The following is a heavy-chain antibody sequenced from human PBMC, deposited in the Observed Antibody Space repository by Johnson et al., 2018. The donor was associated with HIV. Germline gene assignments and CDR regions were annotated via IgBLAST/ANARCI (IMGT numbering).Heavy chain of an antibody. CDR3: ARAGARAFDI. CDR1: GFTFSSYG. J-gene: IGHJ3*02. D-gene: IGHD1-26*01. V-gene: IGHV3-NL1*01. CDR2: IYSGGST. Sequence: QVQLVESGGGVVQPGRSLRLSCAASGFTFSSYGMHWVRQAPGKGLEWVAVIYSGGSTYYADSVKGRFTISRDNSKNTLYLQMNSLRAEDTAVYYCARAGARAFDIWGQGTMVTVSS.